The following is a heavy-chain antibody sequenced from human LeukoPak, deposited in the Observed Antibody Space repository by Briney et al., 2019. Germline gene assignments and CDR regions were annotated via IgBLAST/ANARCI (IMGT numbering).Heavy chain of an antibody. Sequence: GGSLRLSCAASGFTFSSYSMNWVRQAPGKGLEWVSYISSSSSTIYYADSVKGRFTISRDNAKNSLYLQMNSLRAEDTAVYYCAREATPSRCSSTSCYHFPFDYWGQGTLVTVSS. CDR3: AREATPSRCSSTSCYHFPFDY. V-gene: IGHV3-48*04. J-gene: IGHJ4*02. D-gene: IGHD2-2*01. CDR2: ISSSSSTI. CDR1: GFTFSSYS.